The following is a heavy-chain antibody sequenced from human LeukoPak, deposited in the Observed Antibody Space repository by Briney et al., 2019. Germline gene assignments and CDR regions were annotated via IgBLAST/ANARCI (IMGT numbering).Heavy chain of an antibody. V-gene: IGHV3-48*01. CDR2: INGGGSPI. Sequence: GGSLRLSCAASGFTFSRDSMNWVRQAPGKGLEWVSYINGGGSPIFYADSVRGRFTISRDNAKNSLHLQMNSLRVEDTAVYYCVTAATGRGGIDYWGQGTLVTVSS. CDR1: GFTFSRDS. D-gene: IGHD6-13*01. J-gene: IGHJ4*02. CDR3: VTAATGRGGIDY.